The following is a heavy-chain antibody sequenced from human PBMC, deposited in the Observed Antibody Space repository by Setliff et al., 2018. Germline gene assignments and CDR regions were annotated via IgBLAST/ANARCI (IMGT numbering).Heavy chain of an antibody. V-gene: IGHV4-39*07. Sequence: SETLSLTCTVSGGSISSSSYYWGWIRQPPGKGLEWIGSIYYSGSTYYNPSLKSRVTILVDTSKNQFSLKLSSVTAADTAVYYCARDQWLVPPRGLDVWGQGTTVTVSS. CDR3: ARDQWLVPPRGLDV. D-gene: IGHD6-19*01. CDR1: GGSISSSSYY. J-gene: IGHJ6*02. CDR2: IYYSGST.